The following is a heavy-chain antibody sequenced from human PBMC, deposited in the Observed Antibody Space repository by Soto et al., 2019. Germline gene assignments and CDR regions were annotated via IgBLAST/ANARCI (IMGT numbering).Heavy chain of an antibody. J-gene: IGHJ4*02. V-gene: IGHV3-11*01. CDR3: AREDCSSTSCYPRRYYFDY. D-gene: IGHD2-2*01. CDR1: GFTFSDYY. Sequence: GGSLRLSCAASGFTFSDYYMSWIRQAPGKGLEWVSYISSSGSTIYYADSVKGRFTISRDNAKNSLYLQMNSLRAEDTAVYYCAREDCSSTSCYPRRYYFDYWGQGTLVTVSS. CDR2: ISSSGSTI.